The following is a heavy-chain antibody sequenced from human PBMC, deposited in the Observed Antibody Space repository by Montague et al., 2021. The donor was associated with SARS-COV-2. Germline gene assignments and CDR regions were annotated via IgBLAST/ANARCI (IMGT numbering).Heavy chain of an antibody. CDR3: AKVKHVHYDFWSGYRGGYFDC. CDR1: GFTFSSYA. D-gene: IGHD3-3*01. J-gene: IGHJ4*02. V-gene: IGHV3-23*03. CDR2: IYSCRSST. Sequence: SLRLSCAASGFTFSSYAMSWVRQAPGKGLAWVSVIYSCRSSTYYADSVKGRFTISRDNSKNTLYLQMNSLSAEDPAVYYCAKVKHVHYDFWSGYRGGYFDCWGQGTLVTVSS.